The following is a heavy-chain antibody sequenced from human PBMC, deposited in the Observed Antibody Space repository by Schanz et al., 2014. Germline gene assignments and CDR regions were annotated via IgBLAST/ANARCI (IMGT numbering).Heavy chain of an antibody. CDR1: GFTLSSYG. Sequence: QVQLVESGGGVVQPGRSLRLSCSASGFTLSSYGMHWVRQAPGKGLEWLAVIWFDGTNKYNADSVKGRFSISRDNSQNTLYLQMDSLRAEDTGVYYCARGREVVAKMFDVWGQGTMVTVSS. V-gene: IGHV3-33*01. CDR2: IWFDGTNK. CDR3: ARGREVVAKMFDV. D-gene: IGHD3-22*01. J-gene: IGHJ3*01.